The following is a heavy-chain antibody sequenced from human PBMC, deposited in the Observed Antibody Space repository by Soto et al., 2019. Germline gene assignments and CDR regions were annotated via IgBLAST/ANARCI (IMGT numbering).Heavy chain of an antibody. D-gene: IGHD2-2*02. CDR1: GYSFTSYW. J-gene: IGHJ6*02. Sequence: PGESLKISCKGSGYSFTSYWISWVRQMPGKGLEWVGRIDPSDSYTNYSPSFQGHVTISADKSISTAYLQWSSLKASDTALYYCARGEVVVVPAAIQDYYYGMDVWGQGTTVTVSS. CDR2: IDPSDSYT. CDR3: ARGEVVVVPAAIQDYYYGMDV. V-gene: IGHV5-10-1*01.